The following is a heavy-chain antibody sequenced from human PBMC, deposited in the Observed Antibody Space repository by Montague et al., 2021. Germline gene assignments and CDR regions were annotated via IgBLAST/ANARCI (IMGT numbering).Heavy chain of an antibody. CDR3: VRQSVSGKFDY. CDR2: TYYRSKWAN. V-gene: IGHV6-1*01. D-gene: IGHD6-19*01. CDR1: GDSVSSNSVT. J-gene: IGHJ4*02. Sequence: CAISGDSVSSNSVTWHWIRQSPSRGLEWLGRTYYRSKWANDYALSVRSRITFNPDTSKNQFSLQLDSVTPGDTAVYYCVRQSVSGKFDYWGQGTRVTVSS.